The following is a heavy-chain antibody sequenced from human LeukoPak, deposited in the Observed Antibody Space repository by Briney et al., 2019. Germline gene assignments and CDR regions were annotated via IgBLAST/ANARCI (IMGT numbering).Heavy chain of an antibody. Sequence: KTSETLSLTCTVSGGSISSYYWSWIRQPPGKGLEWIGYIYTSGSTNYNPSLKSRVTISVDTSKNQFSLKLSSVTAADTAVYYCARGRAAGRASGQAQPIVIFDYWGQGTLVTVSS. V-gene: IGHV4-4*09. D-gene: IGHD2/OR15-2a*01. CDR1: GGSISSYY. J-gene: IGHJ4*02. CDR2: IYTSGST. CDR3: ARGRAAGRASGQAQPIVIFDY.